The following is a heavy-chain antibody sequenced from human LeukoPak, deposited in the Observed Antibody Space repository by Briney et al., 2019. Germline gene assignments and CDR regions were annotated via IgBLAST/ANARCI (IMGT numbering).Heavy chain of an antibody. CDR3: ARGPIAAAGTVDY. V-gene: IGHV1-2*02. CDR2: INPNSGGT. Sequence: ASVKVSCKASGYTFIAYYMHWVRQAPGQGLEWMGWINPNSGGTNYAQKFQGRVTMTRDTSISTAYMEVSRLRSDDTAVYYCARGPIAAAGTVDYWGQGTLVTVSS. J-gene: IGHJ4*02. D-gene: IGHD6-13*01. CDR1: GYTFIAYY.